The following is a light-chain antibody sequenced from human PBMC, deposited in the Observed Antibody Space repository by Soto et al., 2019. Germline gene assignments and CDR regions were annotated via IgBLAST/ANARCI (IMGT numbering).Light chain of an antibody. CDR1: NSNIGSNY. CDR2: RNN. CDR3: AAWDDSLSGV. V-gene: IGLV1-47*01. J-gene: IGLJ7*01. Sequence: QSVLTQPPSASGTPGQRVTISCPGSNSNIGSNYVYWYQQLPGTAPKLLIYRNNQRPSGVPDRFSGSKSGTSASLAISGLXXXXXXXYYCAAWDDSLSGVFGGGTQLTV.